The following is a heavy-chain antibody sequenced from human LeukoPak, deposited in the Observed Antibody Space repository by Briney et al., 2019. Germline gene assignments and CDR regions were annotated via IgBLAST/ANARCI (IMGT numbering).Heavy chain of an antibody. D-gene: IGHD1-26*01. V-gene: IGHV1-46*01. Sequence: GASVKVSCKASGYTFTTYYMHWVRQAPGQGPEWMGIINPSGGSTSYAQMFQDRVTMTRDASTNTVYMELSSLRSEDTAVYYCARDLSGSPRNQYDYWGQGTLVTVSS. CDR2: INPSGGST. CDR1: GYTFTTYY. CDR3: ARDLSGSPRNQYDY. J-gene: IGHJ4*02.